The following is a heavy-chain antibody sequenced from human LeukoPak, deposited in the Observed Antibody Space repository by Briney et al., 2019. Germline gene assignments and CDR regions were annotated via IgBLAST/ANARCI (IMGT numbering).Heavy chain of an antibody. CDR2: IIPIFGAA. Sequence: SVKVSCKASGGSFSSHAISWVRQAPGQGLEWMGGIIPIFGAANLAQKFQGRVTITADETTNTAYMELTSLRSEDTAVYYCARERGYSYGYIKSYFDYWGQGTLVTVSS. CDR1: GGSFSSHA. J-gene: IGHJ4*02. D-gene: IGHD5-18*01. V-gene: IGHV1-69*13. CDR3: ARERGYSYGYIKSYFDY.